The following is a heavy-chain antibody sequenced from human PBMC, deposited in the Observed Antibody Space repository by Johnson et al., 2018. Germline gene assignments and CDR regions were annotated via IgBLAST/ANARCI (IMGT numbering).Heavy chain of an antibody. CDR2: ITATGIGT. CDR1: GFTFSNFA. D-gene: IGHD6-13*01. Sequence: VQLVQSGGGLVQPGGSLRLSCAASGFTFSNFAMSWVRQTPGKGLEFVSAITATGIGTYYVDSVKGRVTIYRDNSKNTLYLQMNRLRAEDTAVYYCGRQDGYSSSRNLPGYFQHWGQGTLVTVSS. J-gene: IGHJ1*01. V-gene: IGHV3-23*04. CDR3: GRQDGYSSSRNLPGYFQH.